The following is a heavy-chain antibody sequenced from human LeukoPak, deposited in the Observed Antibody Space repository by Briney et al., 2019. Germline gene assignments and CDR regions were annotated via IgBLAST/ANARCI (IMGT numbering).Heavy chain of an antibody. D-gene: IGHD4-17*01. CDR1: GYTFTGYY. Sequence: ASVKVSCKASGYTFTGYYMHWVRQAPGQGLEWMGWINPNSGGTNYAQKFQGRVTMTRDTSISTAYMELGRLRSDDTAVYYCARGLGRGYGDYTLDYWGQGTLVTVSS. CDR2: INPNSGGT. CDR3: ARGLGRGYGDYTLDY. V-gene: IGHV1-2*02. J-gene: IGHJ4*02.